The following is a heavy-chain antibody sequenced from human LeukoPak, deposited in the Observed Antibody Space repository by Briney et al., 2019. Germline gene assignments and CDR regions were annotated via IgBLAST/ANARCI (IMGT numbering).Heavy chain of an antibody. D-gene: IGHD3-22*01. V-gene: IGHV1-46*01. CDR1: GYTFTSYY. CDR3: ARGSDSSGYYSYYFNY. CDR2: INPSGGST. Sequence: ASVKVSCKASGYTFTSYYMDWVRQAPGQGLEWMGIINPSGGSTSYAQKFQGRVTMTRDTSTSTVYMELSSLRSEDTAVYYCARGSDSSGYYSYYFNYWGQGTLVTVSS. J-gene: IGHJ4*02.